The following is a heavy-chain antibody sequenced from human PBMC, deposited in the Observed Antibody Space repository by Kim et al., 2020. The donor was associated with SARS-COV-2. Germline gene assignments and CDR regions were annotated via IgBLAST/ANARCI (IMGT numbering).Heavy chain of an antibody. D-gene: IGHD1-26*01. V-gene: IGHV3-7*01. CDR3: ARDGRLHF. Sequence: DGGEEFYVDSVKGRFTISRDNAKNSLFLQMNSLRADDTAVYYCARDGRLHFWGQGTLVAVSS. J-gene: IGHJ4*02. CDR2: DGGEE.